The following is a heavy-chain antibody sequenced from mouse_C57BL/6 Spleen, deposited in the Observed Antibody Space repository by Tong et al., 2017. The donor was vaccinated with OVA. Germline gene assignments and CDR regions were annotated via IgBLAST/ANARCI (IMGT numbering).Heavy chain of an antibody. CDR1: GFTFSSYA. CDR3: ARGRFYGNYYAMDY. Sequence: EVQLQESGGGLVKPGGSLKLSCAASGFTFSSYAMSWVRQTPEKRLEWVATISDGGSYTYYPDNVKGRFTISRDNAKNNLYLQMSHLKSEDTAMYYCARGRFYGNYYAMDYWGQGTSVTVSS. J-gene: IGHJ4*01. D-gene: IGHD2-1*01. CDR2: ISDGGSYT. V-gene: IGHV5-4*01.